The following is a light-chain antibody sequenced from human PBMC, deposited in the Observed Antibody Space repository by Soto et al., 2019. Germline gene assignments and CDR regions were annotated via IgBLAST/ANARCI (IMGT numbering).Light chain of an antibody. J-gene: IGKJ4*01. CDR2: DAS. CDR1: QSVSSW. Sequence: IQLTQSPSTLSASLGDTVTITCRASQSVSSWLAWYPQKPGKAPTLLIYDASTLQNGVPSRFRGRGSGTTFTLTISSLQPAAFATYFSQQYSNYSPLTVGGGTEVEI. CDR3: QQYSNYSPLT. V-gene: IGKV1-5*01.